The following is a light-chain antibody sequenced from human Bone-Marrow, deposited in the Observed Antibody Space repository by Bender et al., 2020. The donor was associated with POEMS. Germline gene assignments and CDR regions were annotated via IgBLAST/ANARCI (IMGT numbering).Light chain of an antibody. CDR2: DVS. Sequence: QSVLTQPRSVSGSLGQSVTISCTGTSSDVGGYEHVSWYQHPPGKAPKLIIYDVSQRPSGVPDRLSASKSGDTASLTISGLQAEDEADYYCAAWEDSLNGWVFGGGTKLTVL. CDR3: AAWEDSLNGWV. V-gene: IGLV2-11*01. J-gene: IGLJ3*02. CDR1: SSDVGGYEH.